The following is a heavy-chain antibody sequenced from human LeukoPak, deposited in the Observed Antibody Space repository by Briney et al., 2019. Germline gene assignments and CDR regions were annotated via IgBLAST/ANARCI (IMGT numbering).Heavy chain of an antibody. Sequence: GGSLRLSCAASGFTFSSYAISWVRPAPAKGLEWVSSISSSGGSTYYADSVKGRFTISRDTSKNTLYLQMNSLRPEDTAVYYCARDAKQLPYWGQGTLVTVSS. J-gene: IGHJ4*02. D-gene: IGHD5-24*01. V-gene: IGHV3-23*01. CDR1: GFTFSSYA. CDR3: ARDAKQLPY. CDR2: ISSSGGST.